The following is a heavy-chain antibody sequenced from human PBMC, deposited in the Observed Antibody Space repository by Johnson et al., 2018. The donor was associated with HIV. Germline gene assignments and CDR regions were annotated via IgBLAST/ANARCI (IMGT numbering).Heavy chain of an antibody. CDR3: TYSSDWSPGAFDI. V-gene: IGHV3-30*04. Sequence: QVQLVESGGGVVQPGRSLRLSGAASGFTFSNYAMHWVRQAPGKGLEWVAVISYDGSNKYYGDSVKGRLTISRDNSKNTLYLQMNSLRAEDTAVYYCTYSSDWSPGAFDIWGQGTMVTVSS. J-gene: IGHJ3*02. CDR1: GFTFSNYA. CDR2: ISYDGSNK. D-gene: IGHD6-19*01.